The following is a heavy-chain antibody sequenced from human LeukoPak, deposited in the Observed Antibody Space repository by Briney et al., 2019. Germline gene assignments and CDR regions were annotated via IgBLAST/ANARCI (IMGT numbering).Heavy chain of an antibody. Sequence: GASVKVSCKASGGTFSSYAISWVRQAPGQGPEWMGGIIPIFGTANYAQKFQGRVTITADESTSTAYMELSSLRSEDTAVYYCARDLLYYDSSGPFDYWGQGTLVTVSS. D-gene: IGHD3-22*01. CDR2: IIPIFGTA. CDR3: ARDLLYYDSSGPFDY. CDR1: GGTFSSYA. J-gene: IGHJ4*02. V-gene: IGHV1-69*13.